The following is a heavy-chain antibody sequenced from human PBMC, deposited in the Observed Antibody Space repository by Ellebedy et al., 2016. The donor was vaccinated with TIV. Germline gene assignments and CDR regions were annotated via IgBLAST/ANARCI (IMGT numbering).Heavy chain of an antibody. CDR2: IHYSGTT. CDR3: ARNYGSEY. CDR1: GGSISGHF. Sequence: SETLSLTCTVSGGSISGHFWSWIRQSPGKGLEWIGFIHYSGTTTYNPSLNSRVTMSVDTSKNQFSLRLSSVTAADTAVYFCARNYGSEYWGQGTLVAVSS. J-gene: IGHJ4*02. V-gene: IGHV4-59*11. D-gene: IGHD3-16*01.